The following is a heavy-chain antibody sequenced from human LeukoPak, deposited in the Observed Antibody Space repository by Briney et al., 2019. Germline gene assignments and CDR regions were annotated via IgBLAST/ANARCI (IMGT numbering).Heavy chain of an antibody. V-gene: IGHV1-69*13. CDR1: GGTFSSYA. CDR3: ARMHHDYGDYPFGY. CDR2: IIPIFGTA. Sequence: SVKVSFKASGGTFSSYAISWVRQAPGQGLEWMGGIIPIFGTANYAQKFQGRVTITADESTSTAYMELSSLRSEDTAVYYCARMHHDYGDYPFGYWGQGTLVTVSS. J-gene: IGHJ4*02. D-gene: IGHD4-17*01.